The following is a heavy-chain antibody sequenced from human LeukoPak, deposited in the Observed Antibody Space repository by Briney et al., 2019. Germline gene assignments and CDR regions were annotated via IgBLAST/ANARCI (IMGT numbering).Heavy chain of an antibody. D-gene: IGHD4-17*01. CDR2: ISSSGSTI. Sequence: PGGSLRLSCAASGVTFSSYEMNWVRQAPGKGLEWVSYISSSGSTIYYADSVKGRFTISRDNAKNSLYLQMNSLRAEDTAVYYCASRRDYGDYDFDYWGQGTLVTVSS. J-gene: IGHJ4*02. V-gene: IGHV3-48*03. CDR1: GVTFSSYE. CDR3: ASRRDYGDYDFDY.